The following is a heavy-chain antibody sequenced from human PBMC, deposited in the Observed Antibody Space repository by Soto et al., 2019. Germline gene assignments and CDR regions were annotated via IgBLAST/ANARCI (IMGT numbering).Heavy chain of an antibody. D-gene: IGHD1-1*01. CDR2: IKQDGSEK. V-gene: IGHV3-7*01. CDR1: GFTFSSYW. J-gene: IGHJ6*03. CDR3: ARSGTRSLVQLAYYYYYMDV. Sequence: GGSLRLSCAASGFTFSSYWMSWVRQAPGKGLEWVANIKQDGSEKYYVDSVKGRFTISRDNAKNSLYLQMNSLRAEDTAVYYCARSGTRSLVQLAYYYYYMDVWGKGTTVTVSS.